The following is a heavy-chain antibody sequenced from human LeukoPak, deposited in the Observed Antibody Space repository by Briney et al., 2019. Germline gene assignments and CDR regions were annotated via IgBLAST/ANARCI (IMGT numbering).Heavy chain of an antibody. CDR3: ARGLVTIFGVALAAFDI. CDR2: ISSSGSTI. D-gene: IGHD3-3*01. J-gene: IGHJ3*02. CDR1: GFTFSSYA. Sequence: GGSLRLSCAASGFTFSSYAMSWVRQAPGKGLEWVSYISSSGSTIYYADSVKGRFTISRDNAKNSLYLQMNSLRAEDTAVYYCARGLVTIFGVALAAFDIWGQGTMVTVSS. V-gene: IGHV3-48*04.